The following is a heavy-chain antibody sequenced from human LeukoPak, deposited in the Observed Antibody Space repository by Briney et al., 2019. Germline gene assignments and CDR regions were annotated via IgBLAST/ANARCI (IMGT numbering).Heavy chain of an antibody. CDR3: ARGRIAVAGTFSYYYYYYGMDV. CDR2: IYTSGST. Sequence: PSETLSLTCTVSGGSISSYYWSWIRQPAGKGLEWIGRIYTSGSTNYNPSLKSRVTMSVDTSKNQFSLKLSSVTAADTAVYYCARGRIAVAGTFSYYYYYYGMDVWGQGTTVTVSS. CDR1: GGSISSYY. V-gene: IGHV4-4*07. J-gene: IGHJ6*02. D-gene: IGHD6-19*01.